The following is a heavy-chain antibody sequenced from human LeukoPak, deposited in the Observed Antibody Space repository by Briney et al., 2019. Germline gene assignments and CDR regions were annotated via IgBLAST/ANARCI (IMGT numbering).Heavy chain of an antibody. CDR2: ISAYNGNT. J-gene: IGHJ6*03. V-gene: IGHV1-18*01. CDR3: ARDLFGVVASYYMDV. CDR1: GYTFTSYG. Sequence: ASVKVSCQASGYTFTSYGSSSVRQAPGQGLAGLGWISAYNGNTNYAQKLRGRVTMTTDTSTSTAYMELRSLRSDDTAVYYCARDLFGVVASYYMDVWGKGTTVTVSS. D-gene: IGHD3-22*01.